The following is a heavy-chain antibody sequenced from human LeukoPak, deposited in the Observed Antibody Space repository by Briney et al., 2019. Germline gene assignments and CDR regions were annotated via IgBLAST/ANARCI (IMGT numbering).Heavy chain of an antibody. J-gene: IGHJ4*02. V-gene: IGHV4-59*01. Sequence: PSETLSLTCTVSGGSIRSSYWSWIRQPPGKGLEWIGYIYCSGSTNYNPSLKSRVSISVDTSKNQFSLKLSSVTAADTAVYYCARTGSTVTMLYPFDHWGQGTLVTVSS. CDR1: GGSIRSSY. CDR2: IYCSGST. D-gene: IGHD4-17*01. CDR3: ARTGSTVTMLYPFDH.